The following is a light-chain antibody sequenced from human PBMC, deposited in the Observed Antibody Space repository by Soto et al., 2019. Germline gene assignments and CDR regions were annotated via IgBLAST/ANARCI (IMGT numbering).Light chain of an antibody. V-gene: IGLV2-8*01. J-gene: IGLJ2*01. CDR1: SSDVGGYNY. CDR2: EVS. CDR3: SSYAGSNTFI. Sequence: QSALTQPPSASGSPGQSVTISCTGTSSDVGGYNYVSWYQQYPGKAPKLMIYEVSKGPSGVPDRFSGSKSGNTASLTVSGLPAEDEADYYCSSYAGSNTFIFGGGTKVTVL.